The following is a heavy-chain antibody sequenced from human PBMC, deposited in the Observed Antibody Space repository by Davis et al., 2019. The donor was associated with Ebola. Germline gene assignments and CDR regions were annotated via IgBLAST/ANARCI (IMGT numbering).Heavy chain of an antibody. D-gene: IGHD6-19*01. Sequence: MPSETLSLTCTVSGGSISGTYYWNWIRQPPGKGLEWIGYIYNSGSTTYNPSLKSRVTISVDTSKNQFSLKLSSVTAADTAVYYCAKDRAYSSGWTLDYWGQGTLVTVSS. CDR3: AKDRAYSSGWTLDY. CDR2: IYNSGST. V-gene: IGHV4-59*12. J-gene: IGHJ4*02. CDR1: GGSISGTYY.